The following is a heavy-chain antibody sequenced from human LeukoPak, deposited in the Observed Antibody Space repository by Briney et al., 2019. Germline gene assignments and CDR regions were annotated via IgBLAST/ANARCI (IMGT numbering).Heavy chain of an antibody. CDR3: AKGTRWFYDSSGYYREYYFDY. CDR1: GFTFDDYA. CDR2: ISWDGGST. Sequence: GGSLRLSCAASGFTFDDYAMHWVRQAPGKGLEWVSLISWDGGSTYYADSVKGRFTISRDNSKNSLYLQMNSLRAEDTALYYCAKGTRWFYDSSGYYREYYFDYWGQGTLVTVSS. J-gene: IGHJ4*02. D-gene: IGHD3-22*01. V-gene: IGHV3-43D*03.